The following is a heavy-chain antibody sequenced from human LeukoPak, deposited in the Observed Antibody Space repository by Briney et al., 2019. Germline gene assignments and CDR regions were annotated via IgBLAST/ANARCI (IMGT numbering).Heavy chain of an antibody. J-gene: IGHJ3*02. CDR1: GFTFSSYG. CDR3: ARSPPEYAFDI. V-gene: IGHV3-33*01. D-gene: IGHD1-14*01. Sequence: GRSLRLSCAASGFTFSSYGMHWVRQAPGKGLEWVAVIWYDGSNKYYADSVKGRFTISRDNSKNTLYLQMNSLRAEDTAVYYCARSPPEYAFDIRGQGTMVTVSS. CDR2: IWYDGSNK.